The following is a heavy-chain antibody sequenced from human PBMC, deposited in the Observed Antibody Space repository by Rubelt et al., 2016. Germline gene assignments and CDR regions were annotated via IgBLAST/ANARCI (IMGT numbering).Heavy chain of an antibody. D-gene: IGHD2-8*01. CDR1: GGSFSGYY. CDR3: ARGYCTNGVCYPYYFDY. Sequence: LLKPSETLSLTCAAYGGSFSGYYWSWIRQPPGKGLEWLARIDWDDDKYYSTSLKTRITISKATSKNQLFLTMTNMDPVETATYYCARGYCTNGVCYPYYFDYWGQGTLVTVSS. CDR2: IDWDDDK. J-gene: IGHJ4*02. V-gene: IGHV2-70*11.